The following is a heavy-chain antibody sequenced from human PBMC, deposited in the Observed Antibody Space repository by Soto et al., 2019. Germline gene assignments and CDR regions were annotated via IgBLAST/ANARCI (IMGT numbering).Heavy chain of an antibody. CDR3: AKDMRKGSGITIFGVVIISYYYMDV. J-gene: IGHJ6*03. CDR2: TRNKANSYTT. D-gene: IGHD3-3*01. Sequence: PGGSLRLSCAASGFTFSDHYMDWVRQAPGKGLEWVGRTRNKANSYTTEYAASVKGRFTISRDNAKNSLYLQMNSLRAEDTALYYCAKDMRKGSGITIFGVVIISYYYMDVWGKGTTVTVSS. CDR1: GFTFSDHY. V-gene: IGHV3-72*01.